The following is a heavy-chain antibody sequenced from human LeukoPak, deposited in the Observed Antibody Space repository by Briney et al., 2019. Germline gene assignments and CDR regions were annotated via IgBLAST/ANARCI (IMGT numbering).Heavy chain of an antibody. D-gene: IGHD3-10*01. CDR2: IRYNGNNQ. Sequence: GGSLRLSCAASGFTFNNYGMHWVRQAPGKGLEWVASIRYNGNNQYYADSVKGRFTISRDNSKNTLYLQMNSLKGDGTAVYYCAKDSAFYYIDVWGKGTTVIISS. J-gene: IGHJ6*03. CDR1: GFTFNNYG. CDR3: AKDSAFYYIDV. V-gene: IGHV3-30*02.